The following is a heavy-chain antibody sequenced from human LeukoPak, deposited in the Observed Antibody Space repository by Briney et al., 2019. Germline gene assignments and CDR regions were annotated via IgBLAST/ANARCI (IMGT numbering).Heavy chain of an antibody. J-gene: IGHJ6*02. V-gene: IGHV3-23*01. Sequence: GGSLRLSCAASGFTFSSYAMSWVRQAPGKGLEWVSAISGSGGSTYYADSVKGRFTISRDNSKNMLYLQMNSLRAEDTAVYYCAKDLPHSKTYYYGMDVWGQGTTVTVSS. CDR2: ISGSGGST. CDR1: GFTFSSYA. CDR3: AKDLPHSKTYYYGMDV.